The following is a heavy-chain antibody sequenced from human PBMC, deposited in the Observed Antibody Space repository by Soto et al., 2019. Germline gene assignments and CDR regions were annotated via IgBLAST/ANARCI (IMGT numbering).Heavy chain of an antibody. Sequence: QVQLQESGPGLVNPSGTLSLTCVISGASISTSNWWSWVRQSPGKGLEWMGEINHTGTTSYSQSLKSRDSMSKDKSKTQFSLRLTAVTAADTAIYYCARGPRSGSYSVDGFDVWGQGTMVTVSS. CDR3: ARGPRSGSYSVDGFDV. J-gene: IGHJ3*01. V-gene: IGHV4-4*02. D-gene: IGHD1-26*01. CDR2: INHTGTT. CDR1: GASISTSNW.